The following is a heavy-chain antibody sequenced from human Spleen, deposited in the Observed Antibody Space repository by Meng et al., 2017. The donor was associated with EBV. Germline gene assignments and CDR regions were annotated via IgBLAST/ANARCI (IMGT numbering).Heavy chain of an antibody. J-gene: IGHJ4*02. V-gene: IGHV3-53*01. D-gene: IGHD5-24*01. CDR1: GITVSSNF. CDR3: AGSWPSRY. CDR2: IYSGGST. Sequence: VQVVGSGGGLIQPGGSLRISCAASGITVSSNFMSWVRQAPGKGLEWVSVIYSGGSTEYADSVKGRFTVSRDNSKNTLYLQMNSLRAEDTAVYYCAGSWPSRYWGQGTLVTVSS.